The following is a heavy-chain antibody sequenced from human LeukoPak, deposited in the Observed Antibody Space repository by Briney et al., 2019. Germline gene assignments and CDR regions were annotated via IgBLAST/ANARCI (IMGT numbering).Heavy chain of an antibody. D-gene: IGHD1-26*01. CDR1: GYSISTGYY. CDR3: ARSSRGAYDY. Sequence: SETLSLTCTVSGYSISTGYYWDWIRQPPGKGLEWIGYIYYSGSTNYNPSLKSRVTISVDTSKNQFSLKLSSVTAADTAVYYCARSSRGAYDYWGQGTLVTVSS. J-gene: IGHJ4*02. V-gene: IGHV4-61*01. CDR2: IYYSGST.